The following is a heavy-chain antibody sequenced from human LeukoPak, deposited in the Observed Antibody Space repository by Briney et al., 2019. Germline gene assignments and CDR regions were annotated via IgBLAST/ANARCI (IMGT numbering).Heavy chain of an antibody. Sequence: PSETLSLTCAVYGESFNGYYWTWIRQPPGKGLEWIGEINHSGSTNYNPSLKSRVTISIDTSGNQFSLKLSSLTAADTAVYYCARGRPSGFVGYWGQGTLVTVSS. J-gene: IGHJ4*02. CDR2: INHSGST. CDR3: ARGRPSGFVGY. D-gene: IGHD3-22*01. CDR1: GESFNGYY. V-gene: IGHV4-34*01.